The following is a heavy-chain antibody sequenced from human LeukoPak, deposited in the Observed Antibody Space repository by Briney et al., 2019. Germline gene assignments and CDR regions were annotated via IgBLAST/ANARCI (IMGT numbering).Heavy chain of an antibody. Sequence: SETLSLTCTVSGGSIGSGSYYWSWIRQPAGKGLEWIGRIYTSGSTNYNPFLKSRVTISVDTSKNQFSLKLSSVTAADTAVYYCASHTRTYNWFDPWGQGTLVTVSS. D-gene: IGHD2-8*01. CDR1: GGSIGSGSYY. CDR2: IYTSGST. CDR3: ASHTRTYNWFDP. J-gene: IGHJ5*02. V-gene: IGHV4-61*02.